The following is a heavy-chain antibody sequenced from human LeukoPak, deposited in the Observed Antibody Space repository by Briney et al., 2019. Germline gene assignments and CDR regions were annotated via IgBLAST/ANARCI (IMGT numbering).Heavy chain of an antibody. CDR3: ARGDLPDFNYFDY. Sequence: GASVKASCKASGYTFSSYAISWVRQAPGQGLEWMGGIIPIFGTANYAQKFQGRVTITADESTSTAYMELSSLRSEDTAVYYCARGDLPDFNYFDYWGQGTLVTVSS. CDR2: IIPIFGTA. CDR1: GYTFSSYA. J-gene: IGHJ4*02. D-gene: IGHD1-14*01. V-gene: IGHV1-69*13.